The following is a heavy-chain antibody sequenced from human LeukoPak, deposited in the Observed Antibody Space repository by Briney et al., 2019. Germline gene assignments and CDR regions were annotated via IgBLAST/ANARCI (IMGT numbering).Heavy chain of an antibody. J-gene: IGHJ4*02. D-gene: IGHD4-17*01. CDR1: GFSFSSHA. CDR3: AKDQAYGPIDY. V-gene: IGHV3-43*02. Sequence: GGSLRLSCAATGFSFSSHAMHWVRQAPGKGLEWVSLISGDGGSTYYADSVKGRFTISRDNSKNSLYLQMNSLRTEDTALYYCAKDQAYGPIDYWGQGTLVTVSS. CDR2: ISGDGGST.